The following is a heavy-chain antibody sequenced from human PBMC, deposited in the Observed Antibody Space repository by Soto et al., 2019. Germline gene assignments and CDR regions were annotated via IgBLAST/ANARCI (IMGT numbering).Heavy chain of an antibody. CDR3: VNGGSWVRYYYGMDV. V-gene: IGHV3-23*01. D-gene: IGHD2-15*01. CDR1: GFTFSSYA. Sequence: GGSLRLSCAASGFTFSSYAMSWVRQAPGKGLEWVSAISGSGGSTYYADSVKGRFTISRDNSKNTLYLQMNSLRAEDTAVYYCVNGGSWVRYYYGMDVWGQGTTVTVSS. CDR2: ISGSGGST. J-gene: IGHJ6*02.